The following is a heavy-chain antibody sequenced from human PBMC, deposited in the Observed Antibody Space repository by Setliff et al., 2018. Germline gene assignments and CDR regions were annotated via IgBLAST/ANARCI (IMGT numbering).Heavy chain of an antibody. CDR1: GFTFSSYA. V-gene: IGHV3-7*01. CDR3: ARDNGHGTRWSYWYFDL. CDR2: IKQDGSEK. J-gene: IGHJ2*01. D-gene: IGHD2-8*01. Sequence: GGSLRLSCAASGFTFSSYAMSWVRQAPGKGLEWVANIKQDGSEKYYEDSMKGRFTVSRDNAQNLLYLQMNSLKVDDTAVYFCARDNGHGTRWSYWYFDLWGRGTLVTVSS.